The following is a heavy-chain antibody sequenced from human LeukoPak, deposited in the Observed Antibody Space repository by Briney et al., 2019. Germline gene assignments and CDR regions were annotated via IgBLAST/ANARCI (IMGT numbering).Heavy chain of an antibody. CDR1: GGSITSHS. D-gene: IGHD3-3*01. CDR2: IYYSGST. Sequence: SETLSLTCTVSGGSITSHSWNWLRQPPGKGLEWIGYIYYSGSTNYNPSLKSRVTISVGTSKNQFSLKLSSVTAADTAVYYCARDGGWYFDLWGRGTLVTVSS. J-gene: IGHJ2*01. CDR3: ARDGGWYFDL. V-gene: IGHV4-59*11.